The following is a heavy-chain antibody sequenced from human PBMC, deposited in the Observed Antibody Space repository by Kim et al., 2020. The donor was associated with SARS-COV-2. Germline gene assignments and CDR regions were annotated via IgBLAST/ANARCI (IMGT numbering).Heavy chain of an antibody. J-gene: IGHJ5*02. V-gene: IGHV4-31*02. D-gene: IGHD2-21*02. Sequence: YNPSLKSRITIAVDTSKNQFSLKLSSVTAADTAVYYCARPPGGDRNWFDPWGQGTLVTVSS. CDR3: ARPPGGDRNWFDP.